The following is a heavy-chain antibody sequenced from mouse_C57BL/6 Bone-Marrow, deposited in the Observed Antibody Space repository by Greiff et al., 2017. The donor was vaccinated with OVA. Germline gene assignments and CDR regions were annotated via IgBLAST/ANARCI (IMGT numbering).Heavy chain of an antibody. CDR2: INPSTGGT. Sequence: VQLQQSGPELVKPGASVKISCKASCYSFTGYYMNWVKQSPEKSLEWIGEINPSTGGTTYNQKFKAKATLTVDKSSSTAYMQLKSLTSEDSAVYYCARSGTAMDYWGQGTSVTVSS. CDR1: CYSFTGYY. CDR3: ARSGTAMDY. V-gene: IGHV1-42*01. D-gene: IGHD4-1*01. J-gene: IGHJ4*01.